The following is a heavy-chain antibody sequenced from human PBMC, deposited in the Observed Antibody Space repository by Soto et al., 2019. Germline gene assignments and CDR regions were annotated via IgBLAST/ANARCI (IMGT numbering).Heavy chain of an antibody. V-gene: IGHV4-59*08. Sequence: SETLSLTCTVSGGSISSYYWSWIRQPPGKGLEWIGYIYYSGSTNYNPSFKSRVTISVDTSKNQFSLKLSSVTAADTAVYYCARSLVGAPLPFGYWGQGTLVTVSS. D-gene: IGHD1-26*01. CDR2: IYYSGST. CDR1: GGSISSYY. J-gene: IGHJ4*02. CDR3: ARSLVGAPLPFGY.